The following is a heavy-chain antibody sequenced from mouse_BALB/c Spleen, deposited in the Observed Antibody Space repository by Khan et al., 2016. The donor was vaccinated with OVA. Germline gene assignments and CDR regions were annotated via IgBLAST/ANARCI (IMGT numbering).Heavy chain of an antibody. D-gene: IGHD4-1*01. CDR3: ADHLTGSCAY. CDR1: GFTFSSYS. CDR2: IISGGDYT. Sequence: EVELVEPGGDLVKPGGSLKLSCAASGFTFSSYSMSWVRQTLHKMQEWVASIISGGDYTYYPDSVKGRFSIFRDNAKNTLYLQMSDVKSEDTAIYYCADHLTGSCAYWGQGTLVTVSA. V-gene: IGHV5-6*01. J-gene: IGHJ3*01.